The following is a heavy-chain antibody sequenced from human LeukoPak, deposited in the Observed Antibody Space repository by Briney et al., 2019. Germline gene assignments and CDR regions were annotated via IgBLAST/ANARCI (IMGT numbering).Heavy chain of an antibody. D-gene: IGHD5-18*01. CDR3: ARLDTAMDYSAFDI. CDR2: ISYDGSNK. Sequence: GGSLRLSCAASGLSFTSYGMHWVRQAPGKGLEWVAVISYDGSNKYYADSVKGRFTISRDNAKNSLYLQMNSLRAEDTAVYYCARLDTAMDYSAFDIWGQGTMVTVSS. V-gene: IGHV3-30*12. J-gene: IGHJ3*02. CDR1: GLSFTSYG.